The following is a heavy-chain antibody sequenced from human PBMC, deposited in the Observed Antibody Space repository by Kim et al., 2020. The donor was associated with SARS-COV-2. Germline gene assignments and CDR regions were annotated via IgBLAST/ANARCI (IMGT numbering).Heavy chain of an antibody. J-gene: IGHJ4*02. CDR3: ARDEEGIFDFDY. V-gene: IGHV3-48*02. Sequence: GGSLRLSCAASGFIFNDFGMNWVRQAPGQGLEWVSHINSAGTIILYADSVKGRFTISRDNGKNSVFLQLNSLRDDDTAVYYCARDEEGIFDFDYWGQRTLVTVS. CDR1: GFIFNDFG. CDR2: INSAGTII.